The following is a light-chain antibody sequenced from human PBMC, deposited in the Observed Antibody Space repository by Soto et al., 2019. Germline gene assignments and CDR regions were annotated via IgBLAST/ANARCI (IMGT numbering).Light chain of an antibody. J-gene: IGKJ5*01. CDR2: DAS. CDR3: QQRSNWPIT. CDR1: QSVSNY. Sequence: IVLTQSPATLSLSPGERATLSCRASQSVSNYIGWYQQKPGQAPRLLIYDASNRSPGIPARFSGSGSGTDFTLTISGLEPEDFAVYYCQQRSNWPITFGQGTRLEIK. V-gene: IGKV3-11*01.